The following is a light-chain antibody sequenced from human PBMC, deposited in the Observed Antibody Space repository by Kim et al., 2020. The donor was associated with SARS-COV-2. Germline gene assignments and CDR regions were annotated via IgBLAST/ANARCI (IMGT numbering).Light chain of an antibody. Sequence: DIQMTQSPSSLAASVGDRVTIACRASQSISTYLNWYQQKPGKAPKLLIYAASRLQSGVPSRFSGSGSGTDFTLTISSLQPEDFGTYYCQQSHTAPLLTFGGGTKVDIK. CDR3: QQSHTAPLLT. CDR1: QSISTY. J-gene: IGKJ4*01. CDR2: AAS. V-gene: IGKV1-39*01.